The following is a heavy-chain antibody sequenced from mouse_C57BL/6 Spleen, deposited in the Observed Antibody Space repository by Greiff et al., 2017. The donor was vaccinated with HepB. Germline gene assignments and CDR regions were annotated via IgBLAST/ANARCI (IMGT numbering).Heavy chain of an antibody. CDR1: GYSITSGYY. CDR3: ARGKHAMDY. CDR2: ISYDGSN. V-gene: IGHV3-6*01. Sequence: ESGPGLVKPSQSLSLTCSVTGYSITSGYYWNWIRQFPGNKLEWMGYISYDGSNNYNPSLKNRISITRDTSKNQFFLKLNSVTTEDTATYYCARGKHAMDYWGQGTSVTVSS. J-gene: IGHJ4*01.